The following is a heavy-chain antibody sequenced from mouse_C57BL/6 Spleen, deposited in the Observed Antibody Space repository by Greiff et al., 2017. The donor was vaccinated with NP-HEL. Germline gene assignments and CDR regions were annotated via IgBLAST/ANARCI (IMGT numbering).Heavy chain of an antibody. CDR3: ARSYGGSTHWYFDV. CDR2: IDPNSGGT. D-gene: IGHD1-1*02. Sequence: QVQLQQPGAELVKPGASVKLSCKASGYTFTSYWMHWVKQRPERGLEWIGRIDPNSGGTKYNEKFKCKATLTVDKPSSTAYMQLSSLTSEDSAVYYCARSYGGSTHWYFDVWGTGTTVTVSS. V-gene: IGHV1-72*01. CDR1: GYTFTSYW. J-gene: IGHJ1*03.